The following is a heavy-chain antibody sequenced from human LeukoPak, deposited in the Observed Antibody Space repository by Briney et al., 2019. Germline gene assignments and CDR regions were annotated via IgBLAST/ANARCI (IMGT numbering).Heavy chain of an antibody. CDR2: INSDGSNI. J-gene: IGHJ4*02. Sequence: GGSLRLSCAASGFTFSNYWMPWVRQAPGEGLVWVSRINSDGSNITYADSVKGRFTISRDNAKNTLYLQMTSLRAEDTAVYYCVRDRDYSGWYYVDYWGQGTLVSVSS. CDR1: GFTFSNYW. V-gene: IGHV3-74*01. D-gene: IGHD6-19*01. CDR3: VRDRDYSGWYYVDY.